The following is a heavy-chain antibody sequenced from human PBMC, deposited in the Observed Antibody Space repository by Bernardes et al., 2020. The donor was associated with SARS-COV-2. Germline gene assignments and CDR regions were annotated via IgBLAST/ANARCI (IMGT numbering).Heavy chain of an antibody. J-gene: IGHJ3*02. CDR2: IWHDGSSI. CDR1: GFTFSSYG. Sequence: GGSLRLSCAASGFTFSSYGMHWLRQAPGKGLEWVAVIWHDGSSIDYADSVRGRFTISRDNSNNTLYLQMNSLRAEDTAVYYCAIEGASNVFDMWGQGTMVNVSS. V-gene: IGHV3-33*03. D-gene: IGHD6-6*01. CDR3: AIEGASNVFDM.